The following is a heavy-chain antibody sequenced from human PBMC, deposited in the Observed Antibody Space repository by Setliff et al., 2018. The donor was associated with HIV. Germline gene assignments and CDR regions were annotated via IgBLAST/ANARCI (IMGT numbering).Heavy chain of an antibody. V-gene: IGHV3-30*02. CDR1: GLTFSRYG. CDR3: AKDHGGSVDC. J-gene: IGHJ4*02. Sequence: GGSLRLSCAVSGLTFSRYGFHWVRQVPGKGLDWVTFIQYDESNKYYGDSVRGRFTISRDNSKNTLYVQMNSLRAEDTAVYYCAKDHGGSVDCWGQGTLVTVSS. CDR2: IQYDESNK. D-gene: IGHD1-26*01.